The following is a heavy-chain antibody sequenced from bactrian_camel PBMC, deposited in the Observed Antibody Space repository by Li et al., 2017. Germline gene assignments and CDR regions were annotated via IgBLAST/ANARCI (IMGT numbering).Heavy chain of an antibody. J-gene: IGHJ4*01. Sequence: HVQLVESGGGLVQPGGSLRLSCSASDEADFFDELMGWYRQAPGKECEWVATISTRNASTLYGDSVRGRFAISQGNGKNTVHLQMNDLKPGDTAVYYCMADIQPLLMLTNKCPREHWGQGTQVTVS. V-gene: IGHV3S53*01. CDR3: MADIQPLLMLTNKCPREH. CDR1: DEADFFDEL. CDR2: ISTRNAST. D-gene: IGHD1*01.